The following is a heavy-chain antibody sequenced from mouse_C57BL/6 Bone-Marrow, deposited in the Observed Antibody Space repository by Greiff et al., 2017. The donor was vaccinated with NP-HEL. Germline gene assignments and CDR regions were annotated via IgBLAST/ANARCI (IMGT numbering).Heavy chain of an antibody. J-gene: IGHJ2*01. Sequence: EVQLQESGAELVRPGSSVKMSCKTSGYTFTSYGINWVKQRPGQGLEWIGYFYIGNGYTEFNEKFKGKATLTSDTSSSTAYKQLSSLTSEDSAIYCCARYKAWERGYCDYWGQGTTLTVSS. CDR2: FYIGNGYT. CDR3: ARYKAWERGYCDY. CDR1: GYTFTSYG. D-gene: IGHD1-3*01. V-gene: IGHV1-58*01.